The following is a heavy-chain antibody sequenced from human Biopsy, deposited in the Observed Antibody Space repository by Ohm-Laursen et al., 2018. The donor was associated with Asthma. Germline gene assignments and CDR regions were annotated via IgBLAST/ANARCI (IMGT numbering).Heavy chain of an antibody. Sequence: SQTLSLTYTVSGGSISSGAYYWSWVRQPPGKGLEWIGYIYYIGSTYYNPSLKSRVAISLDTSKNQFSLKLSSVTAADTAVYFCARRGGVRRYFDYWGQGTLVTVSS. CDR2: IYYIGST. CDR3: ARRGGVRRYFDY. V-gene: IGHV4-30-4*01. CDR1: GGSISSGAYY. J-gene: IGHJ4*02. D-gene: IGHD3-16*01.